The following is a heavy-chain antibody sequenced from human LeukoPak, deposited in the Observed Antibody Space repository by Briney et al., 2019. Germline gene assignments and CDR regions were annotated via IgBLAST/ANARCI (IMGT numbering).Heavy chain of an antibody. V-gene: IGHV4-59*01. CDR1: GGSISSYY. Sequence: PSETLSLTCTVSGGSISSYYWSWVRQPPGKGLEWIGYIYYSGSTTYNPSLKSRVTISVDTSKNQFSLKLTSVTAADTGVYYCVRHPRGGPSFDYWGQGTLVTVSS. D-gene: IGHD3-16*01. J-gene: IGHJ4*02. CDR2: IYYSGST. CDR3: VRHPRGGPSFDY.